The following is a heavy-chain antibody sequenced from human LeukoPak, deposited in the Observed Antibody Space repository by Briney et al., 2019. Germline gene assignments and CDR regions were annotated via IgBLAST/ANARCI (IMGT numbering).Heavy chain of an antibody. V-gene: IGHV4-59*04. CDR2: IYHTGST. J-gene: IGHJ4*02. CDR3: AKSDGYGLIDY. D-gene: IGHD2-21*02. CDR1: GFTFSSYS. Sequence: GSLRLSCAASGFTFSSYSMNWVRQPPGMELQWTGNIYHTGSTYYNASLQSRVTISIDTSKNQFSLRLNSVTAADTAMYYCAKSDGYGLIDYWGQGTLVTVSS.